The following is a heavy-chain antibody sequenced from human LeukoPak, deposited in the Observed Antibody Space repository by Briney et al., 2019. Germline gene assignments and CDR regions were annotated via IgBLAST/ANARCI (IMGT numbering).Heavy chain of an antibody. D-gene: IGHD5-18*01. CDR1: GGSISSSSAY. V-gene: IGHV4-39*01. Sequence: ETLSLTCTVSGGSISSSSAYWGWIRQPPGKGLEWIGSIYYSKNTYYNPSLKSRVTISADTSKNQFSLTLGSVSATDTAVYYCVSPRGFSYGYFDYWGQGTLVTVSS. CDR2: IYYSKNT. CDR3: VSPRGFSYGYFDY. J-gene: IGHJ4*02.